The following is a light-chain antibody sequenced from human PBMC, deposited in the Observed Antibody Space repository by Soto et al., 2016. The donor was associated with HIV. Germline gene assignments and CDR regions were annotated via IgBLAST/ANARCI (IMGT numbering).Light chain of an antibody. J-gene: IGKJ1*01. V-gene: IGKV1-39*01. CDR2: AAS. CDR3: QQYYSTPQT. CDR1: QSISTY. Sequence: DIQMTQSPSSLSASVGDRVTITCRASQSISTYLNWYQQKPGKAPKLLIYAASTLQSGVPSRFGGSGSGTDFTLTISSLQPEDFATYYCQQYYSTPQTFGQGTKVE.